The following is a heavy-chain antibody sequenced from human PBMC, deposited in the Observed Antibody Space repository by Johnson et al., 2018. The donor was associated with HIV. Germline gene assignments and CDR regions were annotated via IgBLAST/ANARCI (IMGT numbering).Heavy chain of an antibody. D-gene: IGHD1-1*01. V-gene: IGHV3-30*18. CDR3: AKATTGSDAFDI. CDR1: GFTFSSYG. Sequence: VQLVESGGGLVQPGGSLRLSCAASGFTFSSYGMHWVRQAPGKGLEWVAVISYDGNNKYYADSVKGRFTISRDNSKNTLYLQLNSLRAEDTAVYYCAKATTGSDAFDIWGQGTMVTVSS. CDR2: ISYDGNNK. J-gene: IGHJ3*02.